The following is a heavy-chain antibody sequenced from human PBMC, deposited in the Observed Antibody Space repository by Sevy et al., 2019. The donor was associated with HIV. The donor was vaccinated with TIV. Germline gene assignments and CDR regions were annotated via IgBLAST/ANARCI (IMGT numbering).Heavy chain of an antibody. CDR3: ARDCSSTSCLWGLDV. D-gene: IGHD2-2*01. J-gene: IGHJ6*02. CDR1: GFTFRSYW. V-gene: IGHV3-7*03. Sequence: GGSLRLSCAVSGFTFRSYWMSWVRQAPGKGLEWVAHIKVDGSEKYHVDSVKGRFTISRDNAKNSLFLQMNSLRIEDTAWYYCARDCSSTSCLWGLDVWGQGTAVTVSS. CDR2: IKVDGSEK.